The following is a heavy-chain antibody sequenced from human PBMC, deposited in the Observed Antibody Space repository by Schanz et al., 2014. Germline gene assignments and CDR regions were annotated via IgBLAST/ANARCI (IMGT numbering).Heavy chain of an antibody. CDR2: IRPDNGHA. CDR3: TRAGYSYTVSAFDI. D-gene: IGHD5-18*01. Sequence: QVQLVQSGGEMKKPGASVKVSCKASGYTFTDYGLSWVRQAPGQGLEWLGWIRPDNGHATYSQKVRDRVIFTTDTTANTDYMELRSLRSDDTALYCGTRAGYSYTVSAFDIWGQGTMVTVSS. V-gene: IGHV1-18*01. CDR1: GYTFTDYG. J-gene: IGHJ3*02.